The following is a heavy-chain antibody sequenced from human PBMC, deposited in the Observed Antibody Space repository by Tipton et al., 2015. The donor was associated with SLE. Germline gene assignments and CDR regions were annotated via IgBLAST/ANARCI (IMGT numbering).Heavy chain of an antibody. D-gene: IGHD3-3*01. CDR1: GGSISSGGYS. J-gene: IGHJ3*02. CDR3: ARGYYDFWSGYYRGAFDI. Sequence: TLSLTCAVSGGSISSGGYSWSWIRQPPGKGLEWIGSIYHSGSTYYNPSLKSRVTISVDTSKNQFSLKLSSVTAADTAVYYCARGYYDFWSGYYRGAFDIWGQGTMVTGSS. V-gene: IGHV4-30-2*01. CDR2: IYHSGST.